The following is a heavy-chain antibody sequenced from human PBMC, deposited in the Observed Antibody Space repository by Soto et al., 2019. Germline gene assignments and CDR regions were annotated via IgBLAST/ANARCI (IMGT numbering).Heavy chain of an antibody. D-gene: IGHD6-13*01. CDR1: GGSISSSSYY. CDR3: ASTGIAAAGTLNWFDP. Sequence: PSETLSLTCTVSGGSISSSSYYWGWIRQPPGKGLEWIGSIYYSGSTYYNPSLKSRVTISVDTSKNQFPLKLSSVTAADTAVYYCASTGIAAAGTLNWFDPWGQGTLVTVSS. V-gene: IGHV4-39*01. J-gene: IGHJ5*02. CDR2: IYYSGST.